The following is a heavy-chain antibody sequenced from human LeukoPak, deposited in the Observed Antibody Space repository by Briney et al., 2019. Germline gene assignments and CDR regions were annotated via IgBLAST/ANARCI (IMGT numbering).Heavy chain of an antibody. CDR3: ANTPGPFDY. J-gene: IGHJ4*02. CDR2: ISYDGSNK. CDR1: GFTFSSYG. Sequence: GGSLRLSCAASGFTFSSYGLHWVRQAPGKGLEWVAVISYDGSNKYYADSVEGRFTISRDNSKNTLYLQMNSLRAEDTAVYYCANTPGPFDYWGQGALVTVSS. V-gene: IGHV3-30*18.